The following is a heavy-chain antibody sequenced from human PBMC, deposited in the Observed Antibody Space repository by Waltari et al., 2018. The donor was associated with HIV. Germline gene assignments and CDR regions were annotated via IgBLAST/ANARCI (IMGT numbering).Heavy chain of an antibody. CDR2: IHTGSGDT. J-gene: IGHJ4*02. D-gene: IGHD1-7*01. Sequence: QFQVVQSGAEVKKPGASVKLSCKASGYTFTNSAMHWVRQAPGQSLQWMGWIHTGSGDTKYSQNFQARATITRDTSASTAYMELSSLRSEDTALYYCARGWGTATPNFFDYWGQGTLVTVSS. CDR1: GYTFTNSA. V-gene: IGHV1-3*04. CDR3: ARGWGTATPNFFDY.